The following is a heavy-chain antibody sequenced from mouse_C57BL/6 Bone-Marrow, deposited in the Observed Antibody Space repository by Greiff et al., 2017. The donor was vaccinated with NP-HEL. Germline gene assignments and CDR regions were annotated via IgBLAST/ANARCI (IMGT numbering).Heavy chain of an antibody. D-gene: IGHD1-1*01. V-gene: IGHV1-22*01. CDR2: INPNNGGT. CDR1: GYTFTDYN. J-gene: IGHJ3*01. Sequence: VQLKESGPELVKPGASVKMSCKASGYTFTDYNMHWVKQSHGKSLEWIGYINPNNGGTSYNQKFKGKATLTVNKSSSTAYMELRSLTSEDSAVYYCARGEFITTVVEAPGFAYWGQGTLVTVSA. CDR3: ARGEFITTVVEAPGFAY.